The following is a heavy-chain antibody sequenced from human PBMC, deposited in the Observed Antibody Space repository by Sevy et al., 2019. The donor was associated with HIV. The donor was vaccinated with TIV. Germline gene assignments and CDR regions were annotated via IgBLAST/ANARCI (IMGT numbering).Heavy chain of an antibody. J-gene: IGHJ6*02. CDR2: IAYDGSNK. CDR3: AREGYCSSTSCCYYYYYYGMDV. D-gene: IGHD2-2*01. CDR1: GFTFSSNA. Sequence: EGSLRLSCAASGFTFSSNAMHWVRQAPGKVLEWVAVIAYDGSNKYYADSVKGRFTISRDNSKNTLYLQMNSLRAEDTAVHYSAREGYCSSTSCCYYYYYYGMDVWGQGTTVTVSS. V-gene: IGHV3-30*04.